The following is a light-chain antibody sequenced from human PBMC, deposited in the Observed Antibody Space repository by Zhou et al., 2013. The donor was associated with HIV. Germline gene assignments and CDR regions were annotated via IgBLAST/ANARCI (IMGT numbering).Light chain of an antibody. Sequence: DIQMTQSPSSVSASVGDTVTITCRASQGSSSWLAWYQQKPGKAPKLLIYATSTLQSGVPSRFSGSGSGTEFTLTISSLQPDDFATYYCQQYNSYSRTFGQGTKLEIK. V-gene: IGKV1D-16*01. CDR1: QGSSSW. J-gene: IGKJ2*01. CDR3: QQYNSYSRT. CDR2: ATS.